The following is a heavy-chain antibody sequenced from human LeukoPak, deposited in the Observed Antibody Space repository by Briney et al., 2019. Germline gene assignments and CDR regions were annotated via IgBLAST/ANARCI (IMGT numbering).Heavy chain of an antibody. V-gene: IGHV3-30*18. J-gene: IGHJ4*02. CDR3: AKSDSSGWYPFDY. Sequence: GGSLRLSCAASGFTFSSYEMNWVRQAPGKGLEWVAVISYDGSNKYYADSVKGRFTISRDNSKNTLYLQMNSLRAEDTAVYYCAKSDSSGWYPFDYWGQGTLVTVSS. D-gene: IGHD6-19*01. CDR1: GFTFSSYE. CDR2: ISYDGSNK.